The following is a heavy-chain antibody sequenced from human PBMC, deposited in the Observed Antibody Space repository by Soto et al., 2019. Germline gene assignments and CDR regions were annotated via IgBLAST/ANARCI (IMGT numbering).Heavy chain of an antibody. D-gene: IGHD3-22*01. V-gene: IGHV4-31*03. Sequence: SETLSLTCTVSGGSISSGDYYWGWIRHHPGKGLEWIGYIYSSGSTYYNPSLRSRVTISADTSKNQFSLRLSSVTAADTAVYYCVRDYDYDTSRNDAFDIWGQGTMVTVSS. J-gene: IGHJ3*02. CDR1: GGSISSGDYY. CDR3: VRDYDYDTSRNDAFDI. CDR2: IYSSGST.